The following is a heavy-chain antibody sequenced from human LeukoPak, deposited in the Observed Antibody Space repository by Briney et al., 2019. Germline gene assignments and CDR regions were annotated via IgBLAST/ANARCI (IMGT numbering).Heavy chain of an antibody. CDR1: SYSFSSGYY. D-gene: IGHD2-2*02. J-gene: IGHJ4*02. CDR2: IYHSGST. CDR3: AREAEYIVVVPAAIRF. V-gene: IGHV4-38-2*02. Sequence: SETLSLTCTVSSYSFSSGYYWGWIRQPPGKGLEWIGSIYHSGSTYYNPSLKSRVTISVDTSKNQFSLKLSSVTAAETAVYYCAREAEYIVVVPAAIRFWGQGTLVTVSS.